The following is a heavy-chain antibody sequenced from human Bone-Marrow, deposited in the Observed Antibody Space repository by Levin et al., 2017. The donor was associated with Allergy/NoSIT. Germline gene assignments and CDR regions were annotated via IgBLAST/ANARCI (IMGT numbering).Heavy chain of an antibody. D-gene: IGHD3-3*01. V-gene: IGHV1-3*01. CDR1: GYTFTSYA. J-gene: IGHJ4*02. CDR3: ARGRMVFGVVTPLDY. Sequence: ASVKVSCKASGYTFTSYAMHWVRQAPGQRLEWMGWINAGNGNTKYSQKFQGRVTITRDTSASTAYMELSSLRSEDTAVYYCARGRMVFGVVTPLDYWGQGTLVTVSS. CDR2: INAGNGNT.